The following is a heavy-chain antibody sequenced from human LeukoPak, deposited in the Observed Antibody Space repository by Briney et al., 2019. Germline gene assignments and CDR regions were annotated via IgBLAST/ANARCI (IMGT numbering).Heavy chain of an antibody. Sequence: SETLSLTCTVSGGSISSGGYYWSWIRQHPGKGLEWIGYIYYSGSTYYNPSLKSRVTISVDRSKNQFSLKLSSVTAADTAVYYCATRPTNRDGYNFGAFDIWGQGTMVTVSS. V-gene: IGHV4-31*09. D-gene: IGHD5-24*01. CDR3: ATRPTNRDGYNFGAFDI. CDR2: IYYSGST. CDR1: GGSISSGGYY. J-gene: IGHJ3*02.